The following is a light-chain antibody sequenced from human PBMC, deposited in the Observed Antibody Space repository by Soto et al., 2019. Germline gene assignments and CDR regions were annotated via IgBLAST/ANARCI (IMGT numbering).Light chain of an antibody. V-gene: IGLV2-8*01. J-gene: IGLJ1*01. CDR3: SSYAGSTPYV. CDR2: EVS. CDR1: SSDVGGYNY. Sequence: QSDLTQPPSASGSPGQSVTISCTGTSSDVGGYNYVSWYQQHPGKAPKLMIYEVSKRPSGVPDRFSGSKSGNTASLTVSGLQAEDEADYYCSSYAGSTPYVFGTGTKVTVL.